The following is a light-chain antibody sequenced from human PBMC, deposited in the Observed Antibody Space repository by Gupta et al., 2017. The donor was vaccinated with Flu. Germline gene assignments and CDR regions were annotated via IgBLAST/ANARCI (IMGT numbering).Light chain of an antibody. Sequence: QSVLTQPPSVSGAPGQRVTISCTGRSPNIGAGYDVHWYQQLPGTAPKLLIYGNSNRPSGVPDRFSGSKSGTSASLAITGLQAEDEADYYCQSYDSSLSGREVFGGGTKLTVL. CDR3: QSYDSSLSGREV. CDR2: GNS. V-gene: IGLV1-40*01. J-gene: IGLJ2*01. CDR1: SPNIGAGYD.